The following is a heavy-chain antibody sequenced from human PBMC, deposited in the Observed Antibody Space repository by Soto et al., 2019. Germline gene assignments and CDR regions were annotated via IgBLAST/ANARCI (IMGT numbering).Heavy chain of an antibody. D-gene: IGHD3-16*01. CDR3: ATRWGGGGAFDF. V-gene: IGHV3-48*03. CDR2: ISSSGSNI. J-gene: IGHJ3*01. Sequence: EVQLVESGGGLVQPGGSLRLSCAASGFTFSSYEMNWVRQAPGKGLEWVSYISSSGSNIYYADSVQGRFTISRDNAKNSLYLQMNSLRAEDTAFYYCATRWGGGGAFDFWGQGTMVTVSS. CDR1: GFTFSSYE.